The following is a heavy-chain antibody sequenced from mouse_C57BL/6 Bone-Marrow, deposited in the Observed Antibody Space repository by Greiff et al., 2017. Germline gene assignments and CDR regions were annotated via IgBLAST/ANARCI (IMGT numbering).Heavy chain of an antibody. CDR1: GYTFTSYW. J-gene: IGHJ2*01. CDR3: ARSGPLGRSCDY. V-gene: IGHV1-55*01. D-gene: IGHD4-1*01. Sequence: QVQLQQPGAELVKPGASVKMSCKASGYTFTSYWITWVKQRPGQGLEWIGDIYPTSGRTNYNEKFKSKAILTVDTSSNTAYMQLSSLTSEDSAVFDCARSGPLGRSCDYWGQGTTLTGSS. CDR2: IYPTSGRT.